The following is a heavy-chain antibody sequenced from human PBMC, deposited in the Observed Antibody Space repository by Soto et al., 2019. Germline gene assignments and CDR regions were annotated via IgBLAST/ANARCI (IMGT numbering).Heavy chain of an antibody. D-gene: IGHD5-18*01. J-gene: IGHJ4*02. CDR3: AKGGYTFGFLFDC. Sequence: GGSLRLSYAASGFTFGSYAMSWVRQAPGKGLEWVSTIDKSGGSTYYADSVKGRFTISRDNSKQTLYLQMNSLRAEDTAVYYCAKGGYTFGFLFDCWGQGTLVTVSS. CDR1: GFTFGSYA. V-gene: IGHV3-23*01. CDR2: IDKSGGST.